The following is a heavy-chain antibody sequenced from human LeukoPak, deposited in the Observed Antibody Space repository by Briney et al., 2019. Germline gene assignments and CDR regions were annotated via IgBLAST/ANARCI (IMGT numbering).Heavy chain of an antibody. CDR1: GYTFTSYY. CDR2: IIPIFGTA. V-gene: IGHV1-69*13. Sequence: ASVKVSCKASGYTFTSYYMHWVRQAPGQGLEWMGGIIPIFGTANYAQKFQGRVTITADESTSTAYMELSSLRSEDTAVYYCAREEGLGVVMTDIWGQGTMVTVSS. CDR3: AREEGLGVVMTDI. D-gene: IGHD3-22*01. J-gene: IGHJ3*02.